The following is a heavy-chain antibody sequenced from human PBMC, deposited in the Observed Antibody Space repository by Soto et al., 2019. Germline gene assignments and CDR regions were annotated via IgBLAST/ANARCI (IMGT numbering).Heavy chain of an antibody. D-gene: IGHD1-26*01. CDR1: EFTFSTYW. CDR2: IEGDGSEK. Sequence: PGGSLRLSCAASEFTFSTYWMTWVRQAPGKGLEWVANIEGDGSEKNYVDSVKGRFTVSRDNAKRSLYLQMSSLRVEDTAVYYCVRGLYTGSPHFFFWGQGTLVTVSS. J-gene: IGHJ4*02. V-gene: IGHV3-7*05. CDR3: VRGLYTGSPHFFF.